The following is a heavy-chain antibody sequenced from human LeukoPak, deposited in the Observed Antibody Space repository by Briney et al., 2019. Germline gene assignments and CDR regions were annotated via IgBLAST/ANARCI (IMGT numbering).Heavy chain of an antibody. CDR3: AKVGGYSYGNLFDY. Sequence: QPGGTLRLSCAASGFTFSSYGMSWVRQAPGKGLEWVSAISGSGGSTYYADSVKGRFTISRDNSKNTLYLQMNSLRAEDTAVYYCAKVGGYSYGNLFDYWGQGTLVTVSS. CDR2: ISGSGGST. D-gene: IGHD5-18*01. V-gene: IGHV3-23*01. CDR1: GFTFSSYG. J-gene: IGHJ4*02.